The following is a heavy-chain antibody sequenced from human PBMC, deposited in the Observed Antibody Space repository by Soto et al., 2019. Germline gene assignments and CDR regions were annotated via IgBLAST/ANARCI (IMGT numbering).Heavy chain of an antibody. CDR1: GFSLITSGVG. CDR2: IYWDDDK. Sequence: QITLKESGPTLVKPTQTLTLTCTFSGFSLITSGVGVGWIRQPPGKALEWLAFIYWDDDKRYSPSLRSRLTIAKDTSKTQVVLTMTEVDPVDTATYFCAHRRSGISQWNYGDFDYWGQGTQVTVSS. V-gene: IGHV2-5*02. J-gene: IGHJ4*02. CDR3: AHRRSGISQWNYGDFDY. D-gene: IGHD1-7*01.